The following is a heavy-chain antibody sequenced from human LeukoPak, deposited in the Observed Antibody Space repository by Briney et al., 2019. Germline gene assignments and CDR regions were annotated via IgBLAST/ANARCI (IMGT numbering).Heavy chain of an antibody. Sequence: GGSLRLSCAASGFTFNYYWMSWVRQTPGKGLEWLANIKPDGSEKYYVDSVRGRFTISRDNAKSSVHLQMNSLRAEDTAVYYCARDPGGSSKRYYYGMDVWGQGTTVTVSS. CDR1: GFTFNYYW. CDR3: ARDPGGSSKRYYYGMDV. D-gene: IGHD1-14*01. V-gene: IGHV3-7*01. J-gene: IGHJ6*02. CDR2: IKPDGSEK.